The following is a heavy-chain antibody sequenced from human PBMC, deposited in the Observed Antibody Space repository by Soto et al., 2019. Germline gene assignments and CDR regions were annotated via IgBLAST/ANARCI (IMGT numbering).Heavy chain of an antibody. CDR2: IYYSGST. Sequence: PSETLSLTCTVSGGSISSGDYYWSWIRQPPGKGLEWIGYIYYSGSTYYNPSLKSRVTISVDTSKNQFSLKLSSVTAADTAVYYCGSYYDSSGFDYWGQGTLVTVSS. D-gene: IGHD3-22*01. CDR3: GSYYDSSGFDY. V-gene: IGHV4-30-4*01. CDR1: GGSISSGDYY. J-gene: IGHJ4*02.